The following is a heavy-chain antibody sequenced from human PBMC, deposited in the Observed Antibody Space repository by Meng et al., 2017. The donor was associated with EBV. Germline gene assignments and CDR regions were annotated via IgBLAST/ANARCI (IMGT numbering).Heavy chain of an antibody. CDR1: GGSISSSNW. CDR3: ARDRGGYYDSSGYYAD. Sequence: QVQLQESGPGLVKPSGTLSPTGAVSGGSISSSNWWSWVRQPPGKGLEWIGEIYHSGSTNYNPSLKSRVTISVDKSKNQFSLKLSSVTAADTAVYYCARDRGGYYDSSGYYADWGQGTLVTVSS. V-gene: IGHV4-4*02. CDR2: IYHSGST. J-gene: IGHJ4*02. D-gene: IGHD3-22*01.